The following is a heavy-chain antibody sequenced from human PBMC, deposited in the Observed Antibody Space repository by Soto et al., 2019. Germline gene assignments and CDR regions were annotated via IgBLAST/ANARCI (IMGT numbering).Heavy chain of an antibody. Sequence: KPSETLSLTCAVYGGSFSGYYWSWIRQPPGKGLEWIGEINHSGSTNYNPSLKSRVTISVDTSKNQFSLKLSSVTAADTAVYYCARESAENSSSWYWGDYYYYYGMDVWGQGTTVTSP. CDR2: INHSGST. CDR3: ARESAENSSSWYWGDYYYYYGMDV. D-gene: IGHD6-13*01. CDR1: GGSFSGYY. V-gene: IGHV4-34*01. J-gene: IGHJ6*02.